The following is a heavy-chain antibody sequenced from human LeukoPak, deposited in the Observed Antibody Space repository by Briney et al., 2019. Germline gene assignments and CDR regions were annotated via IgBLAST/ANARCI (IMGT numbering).Heavy chain of an antibody. Sequence: SETLSLTCTVSGGSISSSSYYWGWIRQPPGKGLEWIGSIYYSGSTYYNPSLKSRVTISVDTSKNQFSLKLSSVTAADTAVYYCARDIVVVVAATSNDAFDIWGQGTMVTVSS. D-gene: IGHD2-15*01. CDR2: IYYSGST. CDR3: ARDIVVVVAATSNDAFDI. V-gene: IGHV4-39*02. J-gene: IGHJ3*02. CDR1: GGSISSSSYY.